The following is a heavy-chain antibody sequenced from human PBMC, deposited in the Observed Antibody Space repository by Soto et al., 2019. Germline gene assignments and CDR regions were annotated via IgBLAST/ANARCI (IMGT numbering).Heavy chain of an antibody. CDR3: ARGGMLPASYYYYGMDV. CDR2: ISYDGSNK. V-gene: IGHV3-30-3*01. D-gene: IGHD3-16*01. CDR1: GFTFSSYA. J-gene: IGHJ6*02. Sequence: QVQLVESGGGVVQPGRSLRLSCAASGFTFSSYAMHWVRQAPGKGLEWVAVISYDGSNKYYADSVKGRFTISRDNSKNTLCLQMNSLRAEDTAVYYCARGGMLPASYYYYGMDVWGQGTTVTVSS.